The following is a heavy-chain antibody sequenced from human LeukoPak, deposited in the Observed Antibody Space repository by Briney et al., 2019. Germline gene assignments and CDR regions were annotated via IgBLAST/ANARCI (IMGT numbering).Heavy chain of an antibody. CDR1: GFTFSSYN. CDR2: ISSSSSYI. CDR3: ARPKLGMAAPIDY. V-gene: IGHV3-21*01. D-gene: IGHD6-13*01. Sequence: SGGSLRLSCAASGFTFSSYNMNWVRQAPGKGLEWVSSISSSSSYIYYADSVKGRFTISRDNAKNSLFLQMNSLRAEDTAVYYCARPKLGMAAPIDYWGQGTLVTVSS. J-gene: IGHJ4*02.